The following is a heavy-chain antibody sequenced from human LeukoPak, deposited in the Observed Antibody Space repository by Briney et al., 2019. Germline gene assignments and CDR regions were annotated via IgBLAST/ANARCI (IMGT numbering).Heavy chain of an antibody. CDR3: ARDRSVAVAGTVMVY. J-gene: IGHJ4*02. CDR1: GFTFSSYS. CDR2: ISSSSSYI. V-gene: IGHV3-21*01. Sequence: GGSLRLSCAASGFTFSSYSMNWVRQAPGKGLEWVSSISSSSSYIYYADSVKGRFTISRDNAKNSLYLQMNSLRVEDTAVYYCARDRSVAVAGTVMVYWGQGTLVTVSS. D-gene: IGHD6-19*01.